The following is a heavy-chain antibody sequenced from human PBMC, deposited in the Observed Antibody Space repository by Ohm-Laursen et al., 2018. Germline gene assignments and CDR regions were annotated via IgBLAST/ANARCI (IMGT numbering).Heavy chain of an antibody. D-gene: IGHD5-12*01. CDR2: IKGDGSET. CDR3: ARAQRLVASVNDY. V-gene: IGHV3-74*01. J-gene: IGHJ4*02. Sequence: SLRLSCAASGFTFSSDWMHWVRQAPGEGLVWVSRIKGDGSETNYADSVKGRFTISRDNAKNTLYLQMNSLRGDDTAVYYCARAQRLVASVNDYWGQGTLVTVSS. CDR1: GFTFSSDW.